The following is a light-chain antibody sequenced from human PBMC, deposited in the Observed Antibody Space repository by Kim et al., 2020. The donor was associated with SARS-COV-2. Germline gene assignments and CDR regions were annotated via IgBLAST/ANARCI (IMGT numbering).Light chain of an antibody. Sequence: AIRMTLSPSSFSASTGDRVTITCRASQGISSYLAWYQQKPGKAPKLLIYAASTLQSGVPSRFSGSGSGTDFTLTISCLQSEDFATYYCQQYYSYPFTFGGGTKVDIK. J-gene: IGKJ4*01. CDR1: QGISSY. V-gene: IGKV1-8*01. CDR3: QQYYSYPFT. CDR2: AAS.